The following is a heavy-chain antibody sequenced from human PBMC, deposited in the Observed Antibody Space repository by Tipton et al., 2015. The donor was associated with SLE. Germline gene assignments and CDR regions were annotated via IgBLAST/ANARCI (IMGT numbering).Heavy chain of an antibody. D-gene: IGHD1-14*01. J-gene: IGHJ6*02. Sequence: TLSLTCSVSGGSIRSYYWSWIRQPPGKGLEWIGFIYTSGNTNYNPSLRSRVTISVDTSKNQFSLRLSSVTAADTAVYYYARHVPELGYYYYGMDVWGQGTTVTVSS. V-gene: IGHV4-4*09. CDR2: IYTSGNT. CDR1: GGSIRSYY. CDR3: ARHVPELGYYYYGMDV.